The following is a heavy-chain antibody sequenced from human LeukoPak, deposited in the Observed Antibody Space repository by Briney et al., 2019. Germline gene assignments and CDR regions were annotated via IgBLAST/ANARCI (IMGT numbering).Heavy chain of an antibody. CDR2: MWFDGSQK. CDR1: GFIFSNYG. Sequence: QSGGSLRLSCAASGFIFSNYGLHWVRQAPGKGLEWLAVMWFDGSQKYYADSVKGRFTISRDNSKSMLYLQMNSLRAEDTAVYYCARDITGDPPPYYFDYWGQGSLVTVSS. V-gene: IGHV3-33*01. CDR3: ARDITGDPPPYYFDY. D-gene: IGHD7-27*01. J-gene: IGHJ4*02.